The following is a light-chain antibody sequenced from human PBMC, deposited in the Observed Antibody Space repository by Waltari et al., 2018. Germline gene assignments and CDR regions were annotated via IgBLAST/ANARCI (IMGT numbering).Light chain of an antibody. J-gene: IGLJ2*01. CDR1: SSDVGSYNL. CDR3: CSYAGSSTFVV. CDR2: EVT. Sequence: QSALTQPASVSGSPGQSITLSCTGTSSDVGSYNLVSWYQQHPGKVPKLMIYEVTKRPSGVSNRFSGSKSGNTASLTISGLQAEDEGDYYCCSYAGSSTFVVFGGGTKLTVL. V-gene: IGLV2-23*02.